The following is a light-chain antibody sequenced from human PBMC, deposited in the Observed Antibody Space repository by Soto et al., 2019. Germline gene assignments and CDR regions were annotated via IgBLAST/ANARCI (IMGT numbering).Light chain of an antibody. CDR1: ESVSSSY. Sequence: EIVLTQSPGTLSLSPGERATLSCRASESVSSSYLAWYQQKPGQAPRLLIYDASSRATGIPDRFSGSGSGTDFTLTISRLEPEDFVVYYCLQYGSSPYTFGQGTKLEIK. J-gene: IGKJ2*01. CDR3: LQYGSSPYT. V-gene: IGKV3-20*01. CDR2: DAS.